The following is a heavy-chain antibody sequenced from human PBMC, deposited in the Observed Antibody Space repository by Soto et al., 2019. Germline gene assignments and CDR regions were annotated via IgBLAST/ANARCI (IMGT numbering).Heavy chain of an antibody. CDR1: GFIVSSYY. CDR3: AKSGGNGWFADAFDV. J-gene: IGHJ3*01. D-gene: IGHD6-19*01. Sequence: GGSLRLSCAGSGFIVSSYYMSWVRQAPGKGLEWISVIYSGGSTYYADSVKGRFTISRDSSENTLYLQLNSLRAEDTAVYYCAKSGGNGWFADAFDVWGQGTMVTVSS. CDR2: IYSGGST. V-gene: IGHV3-53*01.